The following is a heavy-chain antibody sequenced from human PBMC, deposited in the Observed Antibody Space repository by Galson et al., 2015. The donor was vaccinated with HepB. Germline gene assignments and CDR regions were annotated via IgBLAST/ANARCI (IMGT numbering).Heavy chain of an antibody. CDR3: AKGSDYHGSGTYYNGALYSDH. CDR2: ISGAGGST. Sequence: SLRLSCAGSGFGFGHYAMSWARQAPGKGLEWLSAISGAGGSTYYANSVRGRFTIARDNSKNTLYLQMNGLRAEDTAVYYCAKGSDYHGSGTYYNGALYSDHWGQGTLVTVSS. D-gene: IGHD3-10*01. J-gene: IGHJ4*02. V-gene: IGHV3-23*01. CDR1: GFGFGHYA.